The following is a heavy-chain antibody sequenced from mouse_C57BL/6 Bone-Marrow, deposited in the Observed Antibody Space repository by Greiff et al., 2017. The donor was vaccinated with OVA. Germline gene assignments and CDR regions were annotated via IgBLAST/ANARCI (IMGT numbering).Heavy chain of an antibody. J-gene: IGHJ2*01. Sequence: DVKLVESGAELVRPGASVKLSCTASGFNIKDDYMHWVKQRPEQGLEWIGWIDPENGDTEYASKFQGKATITADTSSNTAYLQLSSLTSEDTAVYYCTSYGNLDDWGQGTTLTVSS. CDR1: GFNIKDDY. V-gene: IGHV14-4*01. CDR2: IDPENGDT. D-gene: IGHD2-1*01. CDR3: TSYGNLDD.